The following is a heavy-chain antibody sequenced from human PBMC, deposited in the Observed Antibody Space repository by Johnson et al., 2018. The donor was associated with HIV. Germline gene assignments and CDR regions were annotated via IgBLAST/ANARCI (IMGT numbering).Heavy chain of an antibody. V-gene: IGHV3-23*01. CDR2: ISGGGSGT. J-gene: IGHJ3*02. D-gene: IGHD3-22*01. CDR1: GFSFSTYA. Sequence: VQLVESLRLSCAASGFSFSTYAMTWVRQAPGKGLQWVSSISGGGSGTYYADSVKGRYTISRDNSKNTLYLQMNSLSAEDTAVYYCAKDPSPWLLGNDAFDIWGQGTMVTVSS. CDR3: AKDPSPWLLGNDAFDI.